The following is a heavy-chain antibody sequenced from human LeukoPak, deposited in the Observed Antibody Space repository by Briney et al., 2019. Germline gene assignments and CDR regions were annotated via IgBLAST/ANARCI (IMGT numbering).Heavy chain of an antibody. CDR3: TNDGNTFYGSDN. D-gene: IGHD2/OR15-2a*01. V-gene: IGHV3-23*01. Sequence: PGGSLRLSCVFKGLTSRSYGMNWVRQAPGMGLEWVSRISGNSHKTFYADSVAGRFTVSRDDSKNTMSLQMDSLRVEDTALYYCTNDGNTFYGSDNWGQGTLVTVSS. J-gene: IGHJ4*02. CDR2: ISGNSHKT. CDR1: GLTSRSYG.